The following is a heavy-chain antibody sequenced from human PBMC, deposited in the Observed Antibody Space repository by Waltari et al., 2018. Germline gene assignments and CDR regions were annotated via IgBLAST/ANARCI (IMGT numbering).Heavy chain of an antibody. CDR2: IYHSGLT. V-gene: IGHV4-31*09. Sequence: QVQLQESGPGLVKSSETLSLTCTVSGGSITSGGHYWTWIRLHPGKGLEWIGYIYHSGLTYYSPSLKSRVTMSVDRSNNRISLKLNSVTAADPALYFCVSDGQGTNDLRNGYSPGYFFDLWGRGTLVTVSS. D-gene: IGHD3-3*01. CDR1: GGSITSGGHY. J-gene: IGHJ4*02. CDR3: VSDGQGTNDLRNGYSPGYFFDL.